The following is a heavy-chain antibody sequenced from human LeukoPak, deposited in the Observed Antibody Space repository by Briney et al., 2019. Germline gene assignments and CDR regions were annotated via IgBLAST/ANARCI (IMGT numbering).Heavy chain of an antibody. CDR2: IYPSGTT. D-gene: IGHD4-17*01. CDR3: ADDFGD. CDR1: GAXVSSYY. Sequence: PSETLSLTCSVSGAXVSSYYWTWIRQPAGKGLEWIGRIYPSGTTHYNPSLKSRVTMSVDTSKNQFSLKLTSVTAADTAVYYCADDFGDWGQGTLVTVSS. J-gene: IGHJ4*02. V-gene: IGHV4-4*07.